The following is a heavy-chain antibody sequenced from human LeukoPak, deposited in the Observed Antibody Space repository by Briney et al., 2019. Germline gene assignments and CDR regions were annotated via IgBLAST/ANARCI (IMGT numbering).Heavy chain of an antibody. CDR3: ARVSGKQSSSWYAFDI. CDR2: ISSGSTI. V-gene: IGHV3-48*03. D-gene: IGHD6-13*01. CDR1: AFTFSSYE. Sequence: GWSLRLSCAASAFTFSSYEMNWVRQAPGKGLEWVSYISSGSTIYYADSVKGRFTISRDNAKNSLYLQMNSLRAEDTAVYYCARVSGKQSSSWYAFDIWGQGTMVTVSS. J-gene: IGHJ3*02.